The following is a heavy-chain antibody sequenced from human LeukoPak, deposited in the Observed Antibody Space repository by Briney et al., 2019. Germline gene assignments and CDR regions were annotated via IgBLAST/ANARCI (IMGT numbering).Heavy chain of an antibody. CDR2: INHSGST. V-gene: IGHV4-34*01. CDR3: ARGGITGTNYFDY. D-gene: IGHD1-7*01. Sequence: PGGSLRLSCAASGFTFSSYAMSWIRQPPGKGLEWIGEINHSGSTNYNPSLKSRVTISVDTSKNQFSLKLSSVTAADTAVYYCARGGITGTNYFDYWGQGTLVTVSS. CDR1: GFTFSSYA. J-gene: IGHJ4*02.